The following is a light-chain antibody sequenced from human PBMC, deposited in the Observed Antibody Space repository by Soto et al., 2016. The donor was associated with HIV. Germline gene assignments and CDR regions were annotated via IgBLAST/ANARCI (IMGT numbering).Light chain of an antibody. V-gene: IGLV3-1*01. CDR2: QDS. CDR1: KLGDKY. Sequence: SYELTQPPSVSVSPGQTASITCSGDKLGDKYACWYQQKPGQSPVLVIYQDSKRPSGIPERFSGSNSGNTATLTISGTQAMDEADYYCQAWDPHAVFGGGTKLTVL. CDR3: QAWDPHAV. J-gene: IGLJ2*01.